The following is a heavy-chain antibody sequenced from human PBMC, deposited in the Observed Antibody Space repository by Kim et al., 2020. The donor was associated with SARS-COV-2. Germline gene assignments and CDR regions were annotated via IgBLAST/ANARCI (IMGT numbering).Heavy chain of an antibody. CDR2: IYYSGST. CDR3: ARARATSITIFGVVIGHNFDS. D-gene: IGHD3-3*01. V-gene: IGHV4-30-4*01. CDR1: GGSISSGDYY. J-gene: IGHJ4*02. Sequence: SETLSLTCTVSGGSISSGDYYWSWIRQPPGKGLEWIGYIYYSGSTYYNPSLKSRVTISVDTSKNQFSLKLSSVTAADTAVYYCARARATSITIFGVVIGHNFDSWGQGTLVTVSS.